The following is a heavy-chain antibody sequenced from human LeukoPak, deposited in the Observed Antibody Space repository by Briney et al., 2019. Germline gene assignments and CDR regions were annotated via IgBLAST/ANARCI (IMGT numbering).Heavy chain of an antibody. J-gene: IGHJ4*02. CDR1: GYTFTGYY. CDR2: TNPNSGGT. V-gene: IGHV1-2*02. Sequence: ASVKVSCKASGYTFTGYYMRWVRQAPGQGLEWMGWTNPNSGGTNYAQKFQGRVTMTRDTSISTAYMELSRLRSDDTAVYYCARAGRTVTTSLYGWGQGTLVTVSS. D-gene: IGHD4-17*01. CDR3: ARAGRTVTTSLYG.